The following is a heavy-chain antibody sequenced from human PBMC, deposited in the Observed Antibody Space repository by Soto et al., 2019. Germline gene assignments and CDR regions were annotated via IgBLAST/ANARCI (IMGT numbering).Heavy chain of an antibody. D-gene: IGHD3-10*01. Sequence: EVQLVESGGGLIQPGGSLRLSCAVSGFTVSNNYMSWVRQAPGKGLEGVSVIYSGGYTAYGDSVKGRFTISRDNSKNNIIPQMNSPRADERAVYYWAPRPGGGGYWGQGTLVTVSS. J-gene: IGHJ4*02. V-gene: IGHV3-53*01. CDR2: IYSGGYT. CDR1: GFTVSNNY. CDR3: APRPGGGGY.